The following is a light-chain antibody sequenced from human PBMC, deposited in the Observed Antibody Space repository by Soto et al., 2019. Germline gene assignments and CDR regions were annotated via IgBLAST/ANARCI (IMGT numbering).Light chain of an antibody. CDR2: GAS. Sequence: EIELTQSPGTLSLSPGERATLSCRASQSVGSSYLAWYQQKPGQAPRLLIYGASSRATGIPDRFSGSGSGTDFTLTISRLEPEDFAVYYCQQYGSSPTWTFGQGTKVEI. CDR3: QQYGSSPTWT. J-gene: IGKJ1*01. V-gene: IGKV3-20*01. CDR1: QSVGSSY.